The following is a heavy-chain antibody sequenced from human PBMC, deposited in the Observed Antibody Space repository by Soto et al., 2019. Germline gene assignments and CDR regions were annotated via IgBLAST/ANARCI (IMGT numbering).Heavy chain of an antibody. J-gene: IGHJ6*02. CDR2: TSGSSSYI. CDR3: STNLHQYYGLDV. Sequence: EVQLVESGGCLVKPGGSLRLSCAAYGFTFRSYSMNWVRQAPGKGLEWVSSTSGSSSYIYYGDSVKGRFTLSRDNAKNSLYLQMNSLRAEDTAVYYFSTNLHQYYGLDVWGQGTTVTVSS. CDR1: GFTFRSYS. D-gene: IGHD2-2*01. V-gene: IGHV3-21*01.